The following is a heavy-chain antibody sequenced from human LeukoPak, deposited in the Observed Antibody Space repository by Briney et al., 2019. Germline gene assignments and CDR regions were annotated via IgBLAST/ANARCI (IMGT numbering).Heavy chain of an antibody. V-gene: IGHV3-30*14. J-gene: IGHJ3*02. D-gene: IGHD6-13*01. Sequence: GGSLRLSCAASGFTFSSYAMHWVRQAPGRGLEWVAVISYDGSNKYYADSVKGRFTISRDNSKNTLYLQMSSLRAEDTAVYYCVKVHQQDLVRHAFDIWGQGTMVTVSS. CDR2: ISYDGSNK. CDR3: VKVHQQDLVRHAFDI. CDR1: GFTFSSYA.